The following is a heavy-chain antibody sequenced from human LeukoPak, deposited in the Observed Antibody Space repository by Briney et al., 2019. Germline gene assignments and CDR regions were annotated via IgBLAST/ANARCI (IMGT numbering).Heavy chain of an antibody. CDR2: IQNDGSTK. CDR3: GRELSQILPVGGIDY. V-gene: IGHV3-30*02. CDR1: GFTFSSYG. J-gene: IGHJ4*02. D-gene: IGHD3-10*01. Sequence: GGSLRLSCAASGFTFSSYGIHWVRQAPGKGLEWVSFIQNDGSTKDYSDSVKGRFTISRDNSKNTVYLQMNSLRADDTAMYYCGRELSQILPVGGIDYRGQGTLVTVSS.